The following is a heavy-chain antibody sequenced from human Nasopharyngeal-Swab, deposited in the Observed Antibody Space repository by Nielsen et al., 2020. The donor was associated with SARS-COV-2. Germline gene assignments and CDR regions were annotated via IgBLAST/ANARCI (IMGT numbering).Heavy chain of an antibody. V-gene: IGHV4-39*07. D-gene: IGHD4-17*01. CDR3: ARDESGDYLGLPFDH. Sequence: SETLSPTCVVSGASISSRNNYWGWIRQSPGKGLEWIGTIFSSGSTYNPSLKSRVTMSVDTSKNQFSLKLTSVTAADTAVYYCARDESGDYLGLPFDHWGRGTLVTVSS. CDR2: IFSSGST. J-gene: IGHJ4*02. CDR1: GASISSRNNY.